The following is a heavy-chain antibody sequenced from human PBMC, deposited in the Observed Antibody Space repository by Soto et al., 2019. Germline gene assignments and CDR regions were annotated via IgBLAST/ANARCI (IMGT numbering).Heavy chain of an antibody. CDR2: ISGGGDYSADT. J-gene: IGHJ4*02. CDR1: VFTFSTYA. D-gene: IGHD5-12*01. CDR3: AKNHWIVAPNFFDL. V-gene: IGHV3-23*01. Sequence: WGSLLVSCGTSVFTFSTYAMSWVRQAPGKGLEWVSGISGGGDYSADTYFADSVKGRFTISRDSSKNTVYLQMNSLRAEDTAVYYCAKNHWIVAPNFFDLWGRGTMVTVSS.